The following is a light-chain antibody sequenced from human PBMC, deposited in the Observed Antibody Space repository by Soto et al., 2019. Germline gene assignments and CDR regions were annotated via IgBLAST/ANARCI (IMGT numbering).Light chain of an antibody. J-gene: IGKJ1*01. V-gene: IGKV3-20*01. CDR2: GAS. CDR3: QQYGTSPWT. CDR1: QSVSSSY. Sequence: EIVLTQSPGTLSLSPGESATLSCRASQSVSSSYLAWYQQRPGQAPRLLIYGASSRATGIPDRFSGSGSGTDFTLTISRLEPEDFALYYCQQYGTSPWTFGQGTKVEIK.